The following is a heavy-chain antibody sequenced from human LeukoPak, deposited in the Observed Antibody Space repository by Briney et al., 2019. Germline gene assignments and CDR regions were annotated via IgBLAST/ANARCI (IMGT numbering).Heavy chain of an antibody. CDR3: ARNSYGGYIFDY. Sequence: GRSLRLSCAASGFAFSAYAMHWVRQAPGKGLEWVAIIWYDGSDENYADSVKGRFTISRDNSKNTPYLQMNSLSAEDTAVYYCARNSYGGYIFDYWGQGTLVTVSS. CDR1: GFAFSAYA. J-gene: IGHJ4*02. V-gene: IGHV3-33*01. D-gene: IGHD5-12*01. CDR2: IWYDGSDE.